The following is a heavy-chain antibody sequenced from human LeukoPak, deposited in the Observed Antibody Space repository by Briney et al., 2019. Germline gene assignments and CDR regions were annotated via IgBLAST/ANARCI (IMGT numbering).Heavy chain of an antibody. V-gene: IGHV4-59*01. D-gene: IGHD3-22*01. J-gene: IGHJ4*02. Sequence: SETLSLTCTVSGGSISSYYWSWIRQPPGKGLEWIGYIYYSGSTNYNPSLKSRVTISVDTSKNQFSLKLSSVTAADTAVYYCARANYYDSSGYSYYFDYWGQGTLVTVSS. CDR2: IYYSGST. CDR3: ARANYYDSSGYSYYFDY. CDR1: GGSISSYY.